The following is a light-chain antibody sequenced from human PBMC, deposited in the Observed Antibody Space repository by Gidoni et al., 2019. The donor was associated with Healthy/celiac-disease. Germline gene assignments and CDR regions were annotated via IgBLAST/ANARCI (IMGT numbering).Light chain of an antibody. J-gene: IGKJ5*01. CDR2: GAS. CDR3: QQYGSSPPIT. V-gene: IGKV3-20*01. CDR1: QSVSSSY. Sequence: EIVLTQSPGTLSLSPGERATLSCRASQSVSSSYLAWYQQKPGQAPRLLIYGASLSATGIPDRFSGSGSGTDFTLTISRLEPEDFALYYCQQYGSSPPITFGQGTRLEIK.